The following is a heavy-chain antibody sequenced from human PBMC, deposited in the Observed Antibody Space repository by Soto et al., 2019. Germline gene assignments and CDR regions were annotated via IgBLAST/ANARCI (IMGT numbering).Heavy chain of an antibody. CDR1: GYSFTSYW. J-gene: IGHJ6*02. D-gene: IGHD6-13*01. CDR2: IYPGDSDT. V-gene: IGHV5-51*01. Sequence: GESLKISCKGSGYSFTSYWIGWVRQMPGKGLEWMGIIYPGDSDTRYSPSFQGQVTISADRSISTAYLQWSSLKASDTAMYYCVRISSSWYPYYGMDVWAQGTTVPVSS. CDR3: VRISSSWYPYYGMDV.